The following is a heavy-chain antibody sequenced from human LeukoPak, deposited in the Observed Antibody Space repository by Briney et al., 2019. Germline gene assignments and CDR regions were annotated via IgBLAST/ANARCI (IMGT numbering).Heavy chain of an antibody. V-gene: IGHV4-59*01. CDR1: GGSIISYY. CDR3: ARSLPGAIGAADL. CDR2: IHSSGST. J-gene: IGHJ4*02. D-gene: IGHD1-26*01. Sequence: SETLSLTCTVSGGSIISYYWSWIRQPPGQGLEWIAFIHSSGSTGYSPSLKSRVTISVDTPKNHFSLKVTSLTPADTGVYYCARSLPGAIGAADLWGQGTLVTVSS.